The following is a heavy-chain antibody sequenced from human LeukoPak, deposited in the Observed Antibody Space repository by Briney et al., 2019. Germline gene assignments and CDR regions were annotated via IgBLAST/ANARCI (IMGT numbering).Heavy chain of an antibody. CDR3: ARDRYSGSYLGWFDP. CDR2: IYTSGST. J-gene: IGHJ5*02. Sequence: SETLSLTCTVSGDSISNYYWSWIRQPAGKGLEWIGRIYTSGSTNYNPSLKSRVTMSVDTSKNQFSLKLSSVTAADTAVYYCARDRYSGSYLGWFDPWGQGTLVTVSS. V-gene: IGHV4-4*07. CDR1: GDSISNYY. D-gene: IGHD1-26*01.